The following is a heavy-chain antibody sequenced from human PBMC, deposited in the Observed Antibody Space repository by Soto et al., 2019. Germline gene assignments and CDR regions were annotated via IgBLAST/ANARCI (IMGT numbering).Heavy chain of an antibody. CDR2: IYYSGST. CDR3: ARTQKWVVGVPAAMRSGWFDP. D-gene: IGHD2-2*01. V-gene: IGHV4-59*01. J-gene: IGHJ5*02. CDR1: GGSISSYY. Sequence: PSETLSLTCTVSGGSISSYYWSWIRQPPGKGLEWIGYIYYSGSTNYNPSLKSRVTISVDTSKNQFSLKLSSVTAADTAVYYCARTQKWVVGVPAAMRSGWFDPWGQGTLVTVSS.